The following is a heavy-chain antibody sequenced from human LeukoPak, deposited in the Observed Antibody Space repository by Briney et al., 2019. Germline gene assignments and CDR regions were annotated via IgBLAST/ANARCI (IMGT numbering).Heavy chain of an antibody. V-gene: IGHV5-51*01. J-gene: IGHJ4*02. Sequence: GESLKISCKGSGYSFTSYWIGWVRPMPGKGLEWMGIIYPGDSDTRYSPSFQGQVTISADKSISTAYLQWSSLKASDTAMYYCARRYCTNGVCYWGRYWGQGTLVTVSS. CDR2: IYPGDSDT. D-gene: IGHD2-8*01. CDR3: ARRYCTNGVCYWGRY. CDR1: GYSFTSYW.